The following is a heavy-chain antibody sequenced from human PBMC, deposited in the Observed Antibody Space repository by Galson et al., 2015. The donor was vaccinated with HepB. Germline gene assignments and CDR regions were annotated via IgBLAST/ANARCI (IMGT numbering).Heavy chain of an antibody. D-gene: IGHD2-21*01. J-gene: IGHJ4*02. CDR2: ISSSGSTI. Sequence: SLRLSCAASGFTFSDYYMSWIRQAPGKGLEWVSYISSSGSTIYYADSVKGRFTISRDNAKNSLYLQMNSLRAEDTAVYYCARDLCGGGDCYSENFDYWGQGTLVTVSS. CDR3: ARDLCGGGDCYSENFDY. CDR1: GFTFSDYY. V-gene: IGHV3-11*01.